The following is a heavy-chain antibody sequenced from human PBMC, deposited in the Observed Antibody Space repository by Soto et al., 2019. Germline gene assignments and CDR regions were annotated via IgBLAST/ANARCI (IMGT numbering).Heavy chain of an antibody. Sequence: VQLLESGGDLAQPGGSLRLSCAASGFTFSSYGMNWVRQAPGKGLEWVSAITGSTGSTHYADSVKGRFTISRDNPKRTLYMQMNNLRAEDTAVYYCAKARCSTTNCYVPDYWGQGTLVTVSS. CDR3: AKARCSTTNCYVPDY. CDR2: ITGSTGST. D-gene: IGHD2-2*01. V-gene: IGHV3-23*01. J-gene: IGHJ4*02. CDR1: GFTFSSYG.